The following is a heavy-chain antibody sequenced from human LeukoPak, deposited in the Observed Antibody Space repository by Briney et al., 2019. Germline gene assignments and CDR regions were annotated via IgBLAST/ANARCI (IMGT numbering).Heavy chain of an antibody. V-gene: IGHV3-30*03. CDR2: ISYDESDK. D-gene: IGHD5-18*01. J-gene: IGHJ4*02. Sequence: GGSLRLSCAASGFTFSSYALHWVRQAPGRGLEWVALISYDESDKYYADFVKGRFAISRDNFKNTLYLQMNSLRVDDTAVYYCAREARGYSYSYDYWGQGILVTVSS. CDR1: GFTFSSYA. CDR3: AREARGYSYSYDY.